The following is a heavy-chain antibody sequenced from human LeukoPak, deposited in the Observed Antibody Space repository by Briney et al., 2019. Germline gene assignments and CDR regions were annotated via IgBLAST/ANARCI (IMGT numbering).Heavy chain of an antibody. V-gene: IGHV3-23*01. CDR1: GFTFSNYA. J-gene: IGHJ4*02. D-gene: IGHD4-17*01. Sequence: PGGSLRLSCAASGFTFSNYAMSWVRQAPGKGLEWVSTISGSGGSTFYADSVKGRLTISRDNSENTLYLQMTSLRVGDTVMYYCAKSAVTNAKSPFDYWGQGTLVTVSS. CDR2: ISGSGGST. CDR3: AKSAVTNAKSPFDY.